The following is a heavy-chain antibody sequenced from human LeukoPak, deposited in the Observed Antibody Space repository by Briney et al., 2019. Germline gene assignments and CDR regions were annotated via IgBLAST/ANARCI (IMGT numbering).Heavy chain of an antibody. CDR3: ARGGILGYCSSTSCYGNWFDP. CDR1: GGSISNNY. J-gene: IGHJ5*02. V-gene: IGHV4-59*01. Sequence: SETLSVTCTVSGGSISNNYWSWIRQPPGKGLEWIGYVYSSGSTSYNLYLKSRVTISVDTSKNQFSLKLSSVTAADTAVYYCARGGILGYCSSTSCYGNWFDPWGQGTVVTVSS. D-gene: IGHD2-2*01. CDR2: VYSSGST.